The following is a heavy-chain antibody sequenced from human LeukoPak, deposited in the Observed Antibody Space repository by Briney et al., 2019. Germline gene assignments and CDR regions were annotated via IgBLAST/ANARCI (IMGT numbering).Heavy chain of an antibody. V-gene: IGHV4-59*01. Sequence: SETLSLTCTVSGGSISSYYWSWIRQPPGKGLEWIGYIYYSGSTNYNPSLKSRVTISVDTSKNQFSLKLSSVTAAETAVYYCASRMDVWGKGTTVTVSS. CDR2: IYYSGST. CDR3: ASRMDV. CDR1: GGSISSYY. J-gene: IGHJ6*04.